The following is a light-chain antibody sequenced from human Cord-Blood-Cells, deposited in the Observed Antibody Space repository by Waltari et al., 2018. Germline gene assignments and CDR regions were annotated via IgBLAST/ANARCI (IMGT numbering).Light chain of an antibody. CDR2: EGS. J-gene: IGLJ3*02. CDR3: CSYAGSSTWV. CDR1: SSDVGSYTL. V-gene: IGLV2-23*01. Sequence: QSALTQPASVSGSPGQSITISCPGTSSDVGSYTLSSWYQQHPGKAPKLMIYEGSKRPSGVSNRFSGSKSGNTASLTISGLQAEDEADYYCCSYAGSSTWVFGGGTKLTVL.